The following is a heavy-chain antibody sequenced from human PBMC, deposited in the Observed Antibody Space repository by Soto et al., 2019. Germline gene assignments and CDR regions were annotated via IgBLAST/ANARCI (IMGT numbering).Heavy chain of an antibody. CDR3: ARAIARTEGYYFDY. J-gene: IGHJ4*02. CDR2: INPNSGGT. Sequence: ASVKVSCKASGYTFTGYYMHWVRQAPGQGLERMGWINPNSGGTNYAQKFQGWVTMTRDTSISTAYMELSRLRSDDTAVYYCARAIARTEGYYFDYWGQGTLVTVSS. CDR1: GYTFTGYY. V-gene: IGHV1-2*04.